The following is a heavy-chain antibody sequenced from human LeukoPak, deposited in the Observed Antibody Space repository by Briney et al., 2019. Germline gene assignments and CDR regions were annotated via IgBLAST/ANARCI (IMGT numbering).Heavy chain of an antibody. D-gene: IGHD2-2*01. CDR2: IQARGYGGAT. Sequence: GGSLRLSYSTSGFTFGDYAMTWVRQAPGKGLEWVGFIQARGYGGATKYAASVNGRFSISRDDSQSIANLQMNDLKTEDTAVYYCTRAPHPRCSSNGCYLDYWGQGTLVTVSS. J-gene: IGHJ4*02. V-gene: IGHV3-49*04. CDR3: TRAPHPRCSSNGCYLDY. CDR1: GFTFGDYA.